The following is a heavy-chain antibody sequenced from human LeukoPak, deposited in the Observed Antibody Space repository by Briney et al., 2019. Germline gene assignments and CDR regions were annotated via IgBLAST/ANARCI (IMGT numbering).Heavy chain of an antibody. D-gene: IGHD5-12*01. V-gene: IGHV3-7*01. CDR2: MKEDGCEI. Sequence: GGSLRLSCAASGFTFSNYWMSWVRQAPGKGLEWVANMKEDGCEINYVDSVTGRFTISTDTARGLLYLKMSSLRADDTAVYYCVRDRGYSPFDYWGQGSLVTVSS. CDR3: VRDRGYSPFDY. CDR1: GFTFSNYW. J-gene: IGHJ4*02.